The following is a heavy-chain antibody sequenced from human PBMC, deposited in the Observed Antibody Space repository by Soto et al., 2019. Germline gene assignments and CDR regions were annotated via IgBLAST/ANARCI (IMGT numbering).Heavy chain of an antibody. CDR3: ARDGSTSWYSYDYHGMDV. V-gene: IGHV3-7*03. J-gene: IGHJ6*02. CDR2: INLDGSEK. D-gene: IGHD5-18*01. Sequence: GGSLRLSCATSGFTFSSYAMSWVRQAPGKGLEWVSNINLDGSEKNYVDSAKGRFTISRDNARNSLYLQMSSLRAEDTALYYCARDGSTSWYSYDYHGMDVWGQGTTVTVSS. CDR1: GFTFSSYA.